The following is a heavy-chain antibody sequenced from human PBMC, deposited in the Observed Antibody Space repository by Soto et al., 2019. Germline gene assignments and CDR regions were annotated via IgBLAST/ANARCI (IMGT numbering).Heavy chain of an antibody. D-gene: IGHD3-9*01. CDR1: GYSFSSYW. CDR3: AGGPASFDIWTSYYALYFDY. V-gene: IGHV5-51*01. Sequence: PGESLKISCKDFGYSFSSYWIAWVRQMPGEGLEWMGAIYPGDSDTRYSPSFQGQVTISVDTSISTAYLQWNSLKASDTAMYYCAGGPASFDIWTSYYALYFDYWGQGTPVTVSS. CDR2: IYPGDSDT. J-gene: IGHJ4*02.